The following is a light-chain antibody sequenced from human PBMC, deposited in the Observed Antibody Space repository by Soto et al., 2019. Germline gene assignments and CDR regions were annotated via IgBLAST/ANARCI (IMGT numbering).Light chain of an antibody. CDR2: DVH. V-gene: IGLV2-14*03. J-gene: IGLJ2*01. CDR1: SGDVGGYNY. CDR3: SSYYNSGTLVV. Sequence: QSALTQPASVSASPGQSITISCTGTSGDVGGYNYISWYQQSPGKAPKLMVYDVHIRPSGVSDRFSGSKSDNVASLTISGLQAEDEADYYCSSYYNSGTLVVFGGGTKLTVL.